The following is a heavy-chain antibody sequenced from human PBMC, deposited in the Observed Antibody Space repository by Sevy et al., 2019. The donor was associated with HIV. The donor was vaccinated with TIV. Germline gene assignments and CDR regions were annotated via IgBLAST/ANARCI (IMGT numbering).Heavy chain of an antibody. CDR3: ARDRGYGDYEGEDYFDY. J-gene: IGHJ4*02. CDR1: GFTFSSYS. V-gene: IGHV3-21*01. Sequence: GGSLRLSCAASGFTFSSYSMNWVRQAPGKGLEWVSSISSSSSYIYYADSVKDRFTISRDNAKNSLYLQMNSLRAEDTAVYYCARDRGYGDYEGEDYFDYWGQGTLVTVSS. CDR2: ISSSSSYI. D-gene: IGHD4-17*01.